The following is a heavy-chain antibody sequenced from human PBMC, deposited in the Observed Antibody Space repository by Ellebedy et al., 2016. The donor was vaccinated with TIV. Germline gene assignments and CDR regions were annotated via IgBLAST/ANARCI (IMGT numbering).Heavy chain of an antibody. D-gene: IGHD6-13*01. CDR2: ISYDGSNK. J-gene: IGHJ4*02. CDR1: GFTFSSYA. CDR3: AKGGSSSWYGTLYYFHY. Sequence: GESLKISXAASGFTFSSYAMHWVRQAPGKGLEWVAVISYDGSNKYYADSVKGRFTISRDNSKNTLYLQMNSLRAEDTAVYYCAKGGSSSWYGTLYYFHYWGQGTLVTVSS. V-gene: IGHV3-30-3*01.